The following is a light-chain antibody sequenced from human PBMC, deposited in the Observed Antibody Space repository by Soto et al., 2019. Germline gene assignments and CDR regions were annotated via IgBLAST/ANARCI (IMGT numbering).Light chain of an antibody. CDR1: NSNIGGNT. J-gene: IGLJ2*01. CDR2: SNN. CDR3: ASWAESLYGVV. V-gene: IGLV1-44*01. Sequence: QAVVTQPPSASGTPGQTVAISCSGTNSNIGGNTVNWYQQVPGAAPRALIYSNNMRPSGVPDRFSGSKSGTSASLAISGLQSEDEDDYYCASWAESLYGVVFGGGTKLTVL.